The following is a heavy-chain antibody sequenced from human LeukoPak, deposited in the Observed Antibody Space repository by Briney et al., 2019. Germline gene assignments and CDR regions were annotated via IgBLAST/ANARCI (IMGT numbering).Heavy chain of an antibody. V-gene: IGHV3-7*01. CDR1: GFTVSSYS. D-gene: IGHD3-10*01. CDR2: MEKDGSGT. J-gene: IGHJ4*02. CDR3: GRHRYGSGTYFIDY. Sequence: GGSLRLSCLVSGFTVSSYSMIWVRQAPGEGLQWVSYMEKDGSGTKYVESVKGRFTISRDKAKNYLYLKMNSLRDKDTAVYYCGRHRYGSGTYFIDYWGQGTLVSVSS.